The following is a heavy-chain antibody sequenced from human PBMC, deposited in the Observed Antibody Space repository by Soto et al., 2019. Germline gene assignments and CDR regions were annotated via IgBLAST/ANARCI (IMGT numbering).Heavy chain of an antibody. D-gene: IGHD3-9*01. Sequence: SETLSLTCTVSGGSISSYYWSWIRQPPGKGLEWIGYIYYSGSTNYNPSLKSRVTISVDTSKNQFSLKLSSVTAADTAVYYCARESAGYDILTGYYNYYGMDVWGQGTTVTVSS. V-gene: IGHV4-59*01. CDR2: IYYSGST. CDR3: ARESAGYDILTGYYNYYGMDV. J-gene: IGHJ6*02. CDR1: GGSISSYY.